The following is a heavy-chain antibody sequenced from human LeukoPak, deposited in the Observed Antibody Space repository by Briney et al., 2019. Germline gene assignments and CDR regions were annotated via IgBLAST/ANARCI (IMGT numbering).Heavy chain of an antibody. CDR2: IYYSGST. J-gene: IGHJ4*02. V-gene: IGHV4-61*01. D-gene: IGHD4-17*01. CDR3: ASKAHGDTQFDH. Sequence: SETLSLTCTVSGGSVSSGSYYWSWIRQPPGKGLEWIGYIYYSGSTNYNPSLKSRVTISVDTSKNQFSLKLSSVTAADTAVYYCASKAHGDTQFDHWGQGTLVTVSS. CDR1: GGSVSSGSYY.